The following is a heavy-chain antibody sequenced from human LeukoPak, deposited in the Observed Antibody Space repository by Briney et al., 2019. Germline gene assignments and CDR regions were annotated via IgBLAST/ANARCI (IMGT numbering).Heavy chain of an antibody. D-gene: IGHD1-26*01. J-gene: IGHJ3*02. Sequence: SGPTLVNPTQTLTLTCTFSGFSLSTSGMCVSWIRQPPGKALEWLARIDWDDDKYYSTSLKTRLTISKDTSKNQVVLTMTNMDPVDTATYYCARRIVGATTDAFDIWGQGTMVTVSS. CDR3: ARRIVGATTDAFDI. V-gene: IGHV2-70*11. CDR1: GFSLSTSGMC. CDR2: IDWDDDK.